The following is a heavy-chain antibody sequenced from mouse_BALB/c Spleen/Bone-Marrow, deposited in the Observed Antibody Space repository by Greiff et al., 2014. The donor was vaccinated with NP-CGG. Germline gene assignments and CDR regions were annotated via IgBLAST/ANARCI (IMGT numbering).Heavy chain of an antibody. CDR2: IDPSDSET. CDR1: GYSFTSYW. CDR3: ASPSDGNPFAY. Sequence: QVQLQQSGPQLVRPGASVKISCKASGYSFTSYWMHWVKQRPGQGLEWIGMIDPSDSETRLNQKFKDKATLTVDKSSSTAYMQLSSPTSEDSSVYYWASPSDGNPFAYWGQGTLVTVAA. D-gene: IGHD2-1*01. J-gene: IGHJ3*01. V-gene: IGHV1S126*01.